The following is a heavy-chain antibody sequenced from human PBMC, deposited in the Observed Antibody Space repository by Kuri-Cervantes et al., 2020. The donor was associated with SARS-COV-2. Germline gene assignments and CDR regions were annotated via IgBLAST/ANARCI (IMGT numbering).Heavy chain of an antibody. Sequence: GGSLRLSCAASGFTFSSYSMNWVRQAPGKGLEWVSSISSSSSYIYYADSVKGRFTISRDNAKNSLYLQMNSLRAEDTAVYYCVKVRSYYASEACDYWGQGTPVTVSS. D-gene: IGHD3-10*01. V-gene: IGHV3-21*01. CDR3: VKVRSYYASEACDY. J-gene: IGHJ4*02. CDR1: GFTFSSYS. CDR2: ISSSSSYI.